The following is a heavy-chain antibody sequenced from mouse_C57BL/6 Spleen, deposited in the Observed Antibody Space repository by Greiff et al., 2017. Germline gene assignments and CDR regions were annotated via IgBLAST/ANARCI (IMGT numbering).Heavy chain of an antibody. J-gene: IGHJ4*01. Sequence: VQLQQPGAELVKPGASVKMSCKASGYTFTSYWITWVKQRPGQGLAWIGELYPGSGSTNYNEKFKSKATLTVDTSSSTAYMQLSRLTSEESAVYYCARVAYYYGSSRYYAMDYWGQGTSVTVSS. CDR2: LYPGSGST. V-gene: IGHV1-55*01. D-gene: IGHD1-1*01. CDR1: GYTFTSYW. CDR3: ARVAYYYGSSRYYAMDY.